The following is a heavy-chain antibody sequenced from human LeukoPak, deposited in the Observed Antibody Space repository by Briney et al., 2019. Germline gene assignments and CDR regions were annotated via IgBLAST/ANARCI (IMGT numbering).Heavy chain of an antibody. Sequence: PGGSLRLSCAASGFTFSVAWMSWVLQPPGKGLEWVGSIYYSGSTNYNPSLKSRVTFSVDTSKSQFSLKLTSVTAADTAVYYCARYSSGWPYHFDYWGQGILVTVSS. CDR2: IYYSGST. CDR1: GFTFSVAW. CDR3: ARYSSGWPYHFDY. J-gene: IGHJ4*02. D-gene: IGHD6-19*01. V-gene: IGHV4-59*01.